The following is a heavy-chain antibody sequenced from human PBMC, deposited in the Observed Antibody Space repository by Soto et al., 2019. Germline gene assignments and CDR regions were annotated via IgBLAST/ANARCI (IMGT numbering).Heavy chain of an antibody. CDR1: GYTFSIYY. CDR2: INPNCGST. Sequence: QVQLVESGAEVNKPGPSVKVSCKASGYTFSIYYIHWGRHAPGQGLEWIGIINPNCGSTQYGQNFTRRLNVTTDTSTATVYKDLSALTSDDTAMYYCARGLGLGDCWGQGTLVNVSS. V-gene: IGHV1-46*01. CDR3: ARGLGLGDC. J-gene: IGHJ4*02. D-gene: IGHD3-9*01.